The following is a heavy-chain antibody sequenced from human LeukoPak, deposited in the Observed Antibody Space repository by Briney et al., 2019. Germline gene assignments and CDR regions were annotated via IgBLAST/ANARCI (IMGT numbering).Heavy chain of an antibody. CDR3: ARGIQLWFVEGAFDI. V-gene: IGHV3-33*01. Sequence: PGGSLRLSCAASGFTFSSYGMHWVRQAPGKGLEWVAVIWYDGSNKYYADSVKGRFTISRNNAKNSLYLQMNSLRAEDTAVYYCARGIQLWFVEGAFDIWGQGTMVTVSS. CDR1: GFTFSSYG. J-gene: IGHJ3*02. CDR2: IWYDGSNK. D-gene: IGHD5-18*01.